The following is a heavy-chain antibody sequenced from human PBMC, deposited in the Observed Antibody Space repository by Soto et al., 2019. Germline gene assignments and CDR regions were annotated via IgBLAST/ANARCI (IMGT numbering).Heavy chain of an antibody. Sequence: SEPLTLPCTVSGCSIRSHYWTWIRQPPGKGLEWIGYVYNSGSTNYNPSLKSRVTISEGTSKSQFSLKVNSMTAADTAVYYCARYRREAVAGYTLGNWGQGILVTVSS. D-gene: IGHD6-13*01. CDR2: VYNSGST. CDR1: GCSIRSHY. J-gene: IGHJ4*02. CDR3: ARYRREAVAGYTLGN. V-gene: IGHV4-59*11.